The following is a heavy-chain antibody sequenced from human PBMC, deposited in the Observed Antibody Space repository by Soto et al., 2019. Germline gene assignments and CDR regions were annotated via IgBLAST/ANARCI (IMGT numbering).Heavy chain of an antibody. CDR1: GGTFSSYA. J-gene: IGHJ6*02. Sequence: SVKVSCKASGGTFSSYAISWVRQAPGQGLEWMGGIIPIFGTANYAQKFQGRVTITADESTSTAYMELSSLRSEDTAVFYCARGNIPKSYYYYGMDVWGQGTTVTVSS. V-gene: IGHV1-69*13. D-gene: IGHD2-21*01. CDR2: IIPIFGTA. CDR3: ARGNIPKSYYYYGMDV.